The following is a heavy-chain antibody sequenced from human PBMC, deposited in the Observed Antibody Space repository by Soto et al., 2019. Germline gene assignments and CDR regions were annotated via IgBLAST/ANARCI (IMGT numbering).Heavy chain of an antibody. CDR3: ATSDYYGSGINLAH. Sequence: SETLSLTCTVSGGSISSGGYYWSWIRQHPGKGLEWIGYIYYSGSTYYNPSLKSRVTISVDTSKNQFSLKLSSVTAADTAVYYCATSDYYGSGINLAHWGQGTLVTVSS. D-gene: IGHD3-10*01. V-gene: IGHV4-31*03. CDR1: GGSISSGGYY. CDR2: IYYSGST. J-gene: IGHJ4*02.